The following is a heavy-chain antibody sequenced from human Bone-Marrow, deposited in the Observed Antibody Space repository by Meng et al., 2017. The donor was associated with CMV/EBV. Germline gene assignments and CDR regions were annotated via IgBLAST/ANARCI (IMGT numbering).Heavy chain of an antibody. CDR1: GFTFSSYS. J-gene: IGHJ3*02. V-gene: IGHV3-21*01. CDR3: ARCDYGGGAFDI. D-gene: IGHD4-17*01. CDR2: ISSSSSYI. Sequence: GESLKISCAASGFTFSSYSMNWVRQAPGKGLEWVSSISSSSSYIYYADSVKGRFTISRDNAKNSLYLQMNSLRAEDTAVYYCARCDYGGGAFDIWGQGTMVTVSS.